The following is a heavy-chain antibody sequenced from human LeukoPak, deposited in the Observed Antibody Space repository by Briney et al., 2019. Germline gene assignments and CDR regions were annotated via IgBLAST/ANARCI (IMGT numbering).Heavy chain of an antibody. Sequence: EESLKISCKGSGYSFTSYWIGWVRQLPGKGLEWMGIIYPGDSDTRYSPSFQGQVTISADKSNSTAYLQWSSLKASDTAMYYCARQFVNWFDPWGQGTLVTVSS. CDR3: ARQFVNWFDP. V-gene: IGHV5-51*01. J-gene: IGHJ5*02. CDR1: GYSFTSYW. CDR2: IYPGDSDT.